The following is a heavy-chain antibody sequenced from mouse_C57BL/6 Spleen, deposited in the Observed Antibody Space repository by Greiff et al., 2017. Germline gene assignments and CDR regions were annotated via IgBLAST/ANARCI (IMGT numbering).Heavy chain of an antibody. CDR1: GFSLTSYA. V-gene: IGHV2-9-1*01. Sequence: QVQLKESGPGLVAPSQSLSITCTVSGFSLTSYAISWVRQPPGKGLEWLGVIWTGGGTNYNSALKSRLSISKENSKSQVFLKMNSLQTDDTARDYCARNSYDGSYYFDYWGQGTTLTVSS. D-gene: IGHD2-3*01. CDR2: IWTGGGT. J-gene: IGHJ2*01. CDR3: ARNSYDGSYYFDY.